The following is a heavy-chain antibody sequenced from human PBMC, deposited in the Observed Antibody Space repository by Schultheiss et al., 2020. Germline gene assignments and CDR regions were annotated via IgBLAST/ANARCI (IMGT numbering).Heavy chain of an antibody. CDR1: GGSISSYY. D-gene: IGHD1-26*01. CDR2: INYSGGT. Sequence: SETLSLTCTVSGGSISSYYWSWIRQPPGKGLEWIGYINYSGGTNYNPSLKSRVTISVDTSKNQFSLKLSSVTAADTAVYYCARQGVGATGGYYYYGMDVWGQGTTVTVSS. CDR3: ARQGVGATGGYYYYGMDV. J-gene: IGHJ6*02. V-gene: IGHV4-59*01.